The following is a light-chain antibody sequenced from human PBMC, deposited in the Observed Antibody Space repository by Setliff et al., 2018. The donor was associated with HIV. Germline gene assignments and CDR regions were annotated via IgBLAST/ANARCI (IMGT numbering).Light chain of an antibody. J-gene: IGLJ1*01. CDR3: SSYTTSSTYV. Sequence: QSALTQPASVSGSPGQSITISCSGTISDIGSYNSVSWYQQHPGKAPKLMMSDVNKRPSGVSDRFSGSKSGNTASLTISGLQAEDEANYYCSSYTTSSTYVFGPGTKVTVL. CDR2: DVN. CDR1: ISDIGSYNS. V-gene: IGLV2-14*03.